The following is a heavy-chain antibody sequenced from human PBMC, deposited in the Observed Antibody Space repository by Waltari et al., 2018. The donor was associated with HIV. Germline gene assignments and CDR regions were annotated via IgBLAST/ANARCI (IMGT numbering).Heavy chain of an antibody. D-gene: IGHD4-4*01. V-gene: IGHV4-31*03. CDR1: GGSISSGGYY. J-gene: IGHJ5*02. CDR2: IYYSGST. Sequence: QVQLQESGPGLVKPSQTLSLTCTVSGGSISSGGYYWSWIRQHPGKGLEWIGYIYYSGSTYYNPSLKSRVTISVDTSKNQFSLKLSSVTAADTAVYYCARGGYSNYDRVWFDPWGQGTLVTVSS. CDR3: ARGGYSNYDRVWFDP.